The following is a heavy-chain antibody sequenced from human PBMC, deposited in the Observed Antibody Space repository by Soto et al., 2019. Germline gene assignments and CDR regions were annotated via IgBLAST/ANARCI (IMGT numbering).Heavy chain of an antibody. CDR3: ARAEMMDTATAYFDY. V-gene: IGHV4-30-4*01. CDR2: IYYSGST. Sequence: SETLSLTCTVSGGSISSGDYYWSWIRQPPGKGLEWIGYIYYSGSTYYNPSLKSRVTISVDTSKNQFSLKLSSVTAADTAVYYCARAEMMDTATAYFDYWGQVTLVT. J-gene: IGHJ4*02. CDR1: GGSISSGDYY. D-gene: IGHD5-18*01.